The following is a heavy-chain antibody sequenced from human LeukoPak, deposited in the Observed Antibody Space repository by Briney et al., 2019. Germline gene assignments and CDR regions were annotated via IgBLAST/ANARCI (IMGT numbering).Heavy chain of an antibody. J-gene: IGHJ4*02. CDR1: GFTFTSSA. V-gene: IGHV1-58*01. Sequence: LVASVKVSCKASGFTFTSSAVRRVRAARGQRLERRGWIVGGRGNTNYAQKFRERVAITRDMSTSTAYMELSSLRSEDTAVYYCAADHRGFGTEYFDHGFDYWGQGTLVTVSS. CDR2: IVGGRGNT. CDR3: AADHRGFGTEYFDHGFDY. D-gene: IGHD3-9*01.